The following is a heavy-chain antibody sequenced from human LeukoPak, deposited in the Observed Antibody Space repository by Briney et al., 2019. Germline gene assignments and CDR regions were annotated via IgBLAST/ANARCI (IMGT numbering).Heavy chain of an antibody. Sequence: PSETLSLTCTVSGGSISSSSYYWGWIRQPPGKGLEWIGSIYYSGSTYYNPSLKSRVTISVDTSKNQFSLKLSSVTAADTAVYYCARQNSDYVIVYWGQGTLVTVSS. CDR2: IYYSGST. CDR3: ARQNSDYVIVY. V-gene: IGHV4-39*01. D-gene: IGHD4-11*01. CDR1: GGSISSSSYY. J-gene: IGHJ4*02.